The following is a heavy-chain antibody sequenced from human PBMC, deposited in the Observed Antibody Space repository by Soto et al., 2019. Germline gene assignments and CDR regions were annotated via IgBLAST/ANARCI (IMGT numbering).Heavy chain of an antibody. CDR1: GLSFRNAW. D-gene: IGHD2-15*01. J-gene: IGHJ4*02. Sequence: PGWSLTLACAASGLSFRNAWMSWVRQAPWKGLEWVGRIKSKTDGGTTEYAAPVKGRFTISRDDSKNTLYLQMNSLKTENTAVYYCTTLPHCSGGSCYFPYFDYWGQGTLVTVSS. CDR2: IKSKTDGGTT. V-gene: IGHV3-15*01. CDR3: TTLPHCSGGSCYFPYFDY.